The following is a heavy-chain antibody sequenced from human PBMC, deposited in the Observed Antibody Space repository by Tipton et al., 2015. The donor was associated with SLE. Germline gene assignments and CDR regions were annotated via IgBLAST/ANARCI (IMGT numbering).Heavy chain of an antibody. D-gene: IGHD3-9*01. J-gene: IGHJ4*02. CDR1: GGSISSSSYY. Sequence: TLSLTCTVSGGSISSSSYYWGWIRHPPGKGLEWIGSIYYSGSTYYNPSLKSRVTVSVDTSKNQFSLKLSSVTAADTAAYYCARHGTILTGPNFDYWGQGTLVTVSS. CDR2: IYYSGST. V-gene: IGHV4-39*01. CDR3: ARHGTILTGPNFDY.